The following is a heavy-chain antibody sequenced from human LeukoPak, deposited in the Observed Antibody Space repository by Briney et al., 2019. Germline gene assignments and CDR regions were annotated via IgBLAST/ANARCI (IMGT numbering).Heavy chain of an antibody. CDR3: AKDLYDSSGYYYYGMDV. CDR1: GFTFSSYA. Sequence: GGSLRLSCAASGFTFSSYAMSWVRQAPGKGLEWVSAISGSGGSTYYADSVKGRFTISRDNSKNTLYLQMNSLRAEDTAVYYCAKDLYDSSGYYYYGMDVWGQGTTVTVSS. J-gene: IGHJ6*02. V-gene: IGHV3-23*01. CDR2: ISGSGGST. D-gene: IGHD3-22*01.